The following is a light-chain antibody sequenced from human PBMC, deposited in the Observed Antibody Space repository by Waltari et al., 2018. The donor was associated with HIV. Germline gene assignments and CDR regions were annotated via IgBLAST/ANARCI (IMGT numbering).Light chain of an antibody. CDR3: QRFGRSCT. CDR2: GAT. CDR1: ETMSSSL. V-gene: IGKV3-20*01. J-gene: IGKJ5*01. Sequence: VLTQSPGTISLSPGERATLSSCAHETMSSSLLAWYQQRPGQAPRLLSYGATNRAPDIPDRFSGSGSGTDFTLTITGLDTEDFAVYCCQRFGRSCTFGQGTRLEMK.